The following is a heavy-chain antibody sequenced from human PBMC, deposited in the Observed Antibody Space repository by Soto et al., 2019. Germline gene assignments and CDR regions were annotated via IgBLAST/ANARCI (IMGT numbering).Heavy chain of an antibody. Sequence: SETLSLTCTFSGCSISSYYWTWVRQAPGQGLEWIAYVYYTGSTNYNPSLTDRVTISMDTSKSQFSLTLSSVSAADTAVYYCARRKTRPEAFDYWGQGTLVTVSS. V-gene: IGHV4-59*08. CDR3: ARRKTRPEAFDY. D-gene: IGHD6-25*01. J-gene: IGHJ4*02. CDR2: VYYTGST. CDR1: GCSISSYY.